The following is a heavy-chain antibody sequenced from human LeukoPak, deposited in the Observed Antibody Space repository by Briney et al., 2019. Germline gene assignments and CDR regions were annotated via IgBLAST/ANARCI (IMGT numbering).Heavy chain of an antibody. CDR3: ARDWAPYSSGWYVVDY. Sequence: GGSLRLSCAASGFTVSRNYMSWVRQGPGKGLEWVSVIYSGGNTYYADSVKGRFTISRDNAKNSLYLQMNSLRAEDTAVYYCARDWAPYSSGWYVVDYWGQGTLVTVSS. CDR1: GFTVSRNY. V-gene: IGHV3-53*05. CDR2: IYSGGNT. D-gene: IGHD6-19*01. J-gene: IGHJ4*02.